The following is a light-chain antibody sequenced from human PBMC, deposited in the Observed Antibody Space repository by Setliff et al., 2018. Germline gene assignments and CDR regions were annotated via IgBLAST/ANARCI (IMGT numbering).Light chain of an antibody. CDR1: SSDVGSYNL. Sequence: ALAQPASVSGSPGQSITISCTGTSSDVGSYNLVSWYQQHPGKAPKLMIYEVSKRPSGVSNRFSGSKSGNTASLTISGLQAEDEADYYCCSYAGSSTFYVFGTGTKVTVL. J-gene: IGLJ1*01. V-gene: IGLV2-23*02. CDR3: CSYAGSSTFYV. CDR2: EVS.